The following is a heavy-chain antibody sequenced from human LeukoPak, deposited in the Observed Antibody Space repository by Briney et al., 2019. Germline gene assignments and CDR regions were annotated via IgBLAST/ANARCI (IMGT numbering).Heavy chain of an antibody. V-gene: IGHV4-59*01. CDR3: ARGSYDFWSGYYRERYYYYMDV. J-gene: IGHJ6*03. D-gene: IGHD3-3*01. Sequence: SETLSLTCTVSGGSISNYYWSWIRQPPGKGLEWIGYIYYSGSTNYNPSLKSRVTISVDTSKNQFSLKLSSVTAADTAVYYCARGSYDFWSGYYRERYYYYMDVWGKGTTVTVSS. CDR2: IYYSGST. CDR1: GGSISNYY.